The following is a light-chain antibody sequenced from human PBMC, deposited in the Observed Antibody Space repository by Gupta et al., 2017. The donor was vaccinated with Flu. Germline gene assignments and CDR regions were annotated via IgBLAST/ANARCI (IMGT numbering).Light chain of an antibody. Sequence: EIVLTQSPATLSLSPGERATLSCRASQSVRSYLAWYQQKPAQAPRLLIYDASNRDTGIPASFSGSGDGKNLTLTNSSREQEDFAVYYCQQPSNWPPVTFGQGTQVEIK. CDR2: DAS. CDR3: QQPSNWPPVT. V-gene: IGKV3-11*01. J-gene: IGKJ1*01. CDR1: QSVRSY.